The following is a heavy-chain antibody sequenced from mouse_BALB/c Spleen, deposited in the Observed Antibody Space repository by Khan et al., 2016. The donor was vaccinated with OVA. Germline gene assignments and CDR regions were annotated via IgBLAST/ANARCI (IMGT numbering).Heavy chain of an antibody. J-gene: IGHJ3*01. Sequence: LVKTGASVKISCKASGYSFTGYYMHWVKQSHGKSLEWIGYISCYNGATSSNQKFKGKATFTVDPSSSTAYIQFNSLTSEDSAVYYCARGDYYGSSSFAYWGQGTLVTVSA. D-gene: IGHD1-1*01. CDR3: ARGDYYGSSSFAY. CDR2: ISCYNGAT. V-gene: IGHV1S34*01. CDR1: GYSFTGYY.